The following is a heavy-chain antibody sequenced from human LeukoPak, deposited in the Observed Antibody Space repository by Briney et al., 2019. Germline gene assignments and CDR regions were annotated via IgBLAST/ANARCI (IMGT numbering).Heavy chain of an antibody. V-gene: IGHV3-23*01. CDR2: VGSDDAT. CDR1: GFTFSDYA. J-gene: IGHJ4*02. CDR3: AKDGGSSLDY. Sequence: HSGGSLRLSCAASGFTFSDYAMNWVRQAPGKGLEWVSVVGSDDATYYTDSVKGRFTISRDNSKNTLYLQMNSLRAEDTAVYYCAKDGGSSLDYWGQGTLVTVSS. D-gene: IGHD1-26*01.